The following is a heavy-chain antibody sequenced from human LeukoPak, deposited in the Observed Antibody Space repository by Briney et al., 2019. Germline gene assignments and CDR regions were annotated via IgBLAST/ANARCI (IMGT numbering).Heavy chain of an antibody. Sequence: GASVKVSCKASGYTFTSYGISWVRQAPGQGLEWMGIINPSGGSTSYAQKFQGRVTMTRDTSTSTVYMELSSLRSEDTAVYYCARADDYGDYLEAFDIWGQGTMVTVSS. D-gene: IGHD4-17*01. V-gene: IGHV1-46*01. CDR2: INPSGGST. J-gene: IGHJ3*02. CDR1: GYTFTSYG. CDR3: ARADDYGDYLEAFDI.